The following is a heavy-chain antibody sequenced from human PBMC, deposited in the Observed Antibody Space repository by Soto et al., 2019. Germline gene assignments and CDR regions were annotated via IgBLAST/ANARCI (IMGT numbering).Heavy chain of an antibody. CDR1: GGSISSYY. CDR3: ARHPSQEFPFDY. Sequence: SETLSLTCTVSGGSISSYYWSWIRQPPGKGLEWIGYIYYSGSTNYNPSLKSRVTISVDTSKNQFSLKLSSVTAADTAVYYCARHPSQEFPFDYWGQGTLVTVSS. J-gene: IGHJ4*02. CDR2: IYYSGST. V-gene: IGHV4-59*08. D-gene: IGHD2-21*01.